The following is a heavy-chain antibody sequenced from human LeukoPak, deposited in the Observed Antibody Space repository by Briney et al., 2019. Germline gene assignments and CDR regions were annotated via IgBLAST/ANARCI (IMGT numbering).Heavy chain of an antibody. CDR2: INPNSGGT. D-gene: IGHD3-10*01. J-gene: IGHJ4*02. V-gene: IGHV1-2*02. CDR1: GYTFTGYY. CDR3: ARSVRYGSGTYYFDY. Sequence: ASVKVSCKASGYTFTGYYMHWVRQAPGQGLEWMGWINPNSGGTNYAQKFQGRVTMTRDTSISTAYMELSRLRSDDTAMYYCARSVRYGSGTYYFDYWGQGTLVTVSS.